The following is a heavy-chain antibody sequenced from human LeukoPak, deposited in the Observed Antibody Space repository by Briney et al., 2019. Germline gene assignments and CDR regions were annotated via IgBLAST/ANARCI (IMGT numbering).Heavy chain of an antibody. V-gene: IGHV4-31*03. CDR2: IYYSGST. CDR3: AREGRLRERNWFDP. D-gene: IGHD3-3*01. J-gene: IGHJ5*02. Sequence: SQTLSLTCTVSGGSISSGGYYWSWIRQHPGKGLEWIGYIYYSGSTYYNPSLKSRVTISVDTSKNQFSLKLSSVTAADTAVYYCAREGRLRERNWFDPWGQGTWSPSPQ. CDR1: GGSISSGGYY.